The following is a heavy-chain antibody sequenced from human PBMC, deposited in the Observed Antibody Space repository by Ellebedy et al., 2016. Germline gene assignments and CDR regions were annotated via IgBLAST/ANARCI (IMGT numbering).Heavy chain of an antibody. J-gene: IGHJ4*02. D-gene: IGHD2-2*01. CDR1: GGSINNGAYY. CDR3: ARDLPSNTYSTSWVL. Sequence: SETLSLTCSVSGGSINNGAYYWSWIRQHPGKGLEWIGYIYYTGSTFYNPSLKSRVTISVDTSENQFSLRLTSVTAADTAVYYCARDLPSNTYSTSWVLWGQGTLVTVSS. CDR2: IYYTGST. V-gene: IGHV4-31*03.